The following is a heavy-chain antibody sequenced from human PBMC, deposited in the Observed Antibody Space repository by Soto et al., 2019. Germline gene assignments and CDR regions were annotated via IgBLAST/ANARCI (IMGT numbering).Heavy chain of an antibody. Sequence: SETLSLTCTVSGGSISSYYWSWIRQPPGKGLEWIGYIYYSGNTNYNPSPKSRVTISVDTSKNQFSLKLSSVTAADTAVYYCGRGEVDRYNWNYGIDYWGQGTLVTVS. CDR1: GGSISSYY. CDR3: GRGEVDRYNWNYGIDY. CDR2: IYYSGNT. V-gene: IGHV4-59*01. D-gene: IGHD1-7*01. J-gene: IGHJ4*02.